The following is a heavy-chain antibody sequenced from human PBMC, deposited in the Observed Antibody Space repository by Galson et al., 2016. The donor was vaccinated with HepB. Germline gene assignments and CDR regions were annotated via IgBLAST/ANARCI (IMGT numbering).Heavy chain of an antibody. CDR3: ARVLPLVVVISMELGHYSDY. CDR1: GFTFTTYW. V-gene: IGHV3-7*01. D-gene: IGHD2-21*01. Sequence: SLRLSCAASGFTFTTYWMGWVRQAPGKGLEWVATIKKDGSEKYYVDSVKGRFTISRDNAKNSLSLQMNSLRAEDTAVYYCARVLPLVVVISMELGHYSDYWGQGSLVTVSS. CDR2: IKKDGSEK. J-gene: IGHJ4*02.